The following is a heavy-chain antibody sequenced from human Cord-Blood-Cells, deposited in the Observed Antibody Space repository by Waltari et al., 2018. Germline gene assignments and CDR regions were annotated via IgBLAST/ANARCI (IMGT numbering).Heavy chain of an antibody. CDR1: GGSISSSNW. CDR2: IYQSGTT. Sequence: QVQLQESGPGLVKPSGTLSLTCAVSGGSISSSNWWSWVRQPPGKGLEWMGEIYQSGTTTYTPSLKSRVTIPVDKSKNQSSLKRGSVTAAATAVYSCAGGGGGGGYWGQGTLVTVSS. V-gene: IGHV4-4*02. D-gene: IGHD3-10*01. CDR3: AGGGGGGGY. J-gene: IGHJ4*02.